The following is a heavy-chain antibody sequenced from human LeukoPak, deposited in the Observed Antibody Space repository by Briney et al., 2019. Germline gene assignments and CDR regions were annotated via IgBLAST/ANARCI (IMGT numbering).Heavy chain of an antibody. V-gene: IGHV3-23*01. CDR3: ARVSYDSSGITTFFDY. J-gene: IGHJ4*02. Sequence: GGSLRLSCAASGFTFNNYAMSWVRQAPGKGLEWVSAISGSGESTYYAGSVKGRFTISRDNSKNTLYLQMHRLRAEDTAVYYCARVSYDSSGITTFFDYWGQGTLVTVSS. D-gene: IGHD3-22*01. CDR1: GFTFNNYA. CDR2: ISGSGEST.